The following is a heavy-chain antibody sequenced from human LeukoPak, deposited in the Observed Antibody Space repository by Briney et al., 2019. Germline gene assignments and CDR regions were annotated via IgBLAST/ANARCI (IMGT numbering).Heavy chain of an antibody. D-gene: IGHD2-15*01. V-gene: IGHV5-51*01. CDR3: ARLFWSAVSCYVDY. CDR1: GYSFTTYW. CDR2: IYPIDYNT. Sequence: LGESLKISCKGSGYSFTTYWIGWVRQMPGKGLEWMGIIYPIDYNTAYSPSFQGQVTISTDKSISTAYLQWHSLKASDTAMYYCARLFWSAVSCYVDYWGQGTLVTVAS. J-gene: IGHJ4*02.